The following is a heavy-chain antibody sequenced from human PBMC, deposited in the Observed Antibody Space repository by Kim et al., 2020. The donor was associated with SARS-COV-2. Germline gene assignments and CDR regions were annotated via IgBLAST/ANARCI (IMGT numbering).Heavy chain of an antibody. CDR2: ISAYNGNT. Sequence: ASVKVSCKASGYTFTSYGISWVRQAPGQGLEWMGWISAYNGNTNYAQKLQGRVTMTTDTSTSTAYMELRSLRSDDTAVYYCARDPLNCCGSGSYYYYYGMDGWGQGTTVTVSS. CDR1: GYTFTSYG. D-gene: IGHD3-10*01. V-gene: IGHV1-18*01. CDR3: ARDPLNCCGSGSYYYYYGMDG. J-gene: IGHJ6*02.